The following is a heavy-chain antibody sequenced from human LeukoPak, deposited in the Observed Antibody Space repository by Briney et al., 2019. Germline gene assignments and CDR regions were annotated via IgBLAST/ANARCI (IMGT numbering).Heavy chain of an antibody. J-gene: IGHJ4*02. CDR1: GGTFSSYA. Sequence: ASVKVSCKASGGTFSSYAISWVRQAPGQGLEWMGRIIPILGIANYAQKFQGRVTITADKSTSTAYMELSSLRSEDTAVYYCARGGAPGGLRCPLDYWGQGTLVTVSS. D-gene: IGHD4-17*01. V-gene: IGHV1-69*04. CDR3: ARGGAPGGLRCPLDY. CDR2: IIPILGIA.